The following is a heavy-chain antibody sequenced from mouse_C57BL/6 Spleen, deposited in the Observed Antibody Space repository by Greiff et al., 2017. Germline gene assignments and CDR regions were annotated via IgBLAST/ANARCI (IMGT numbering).Heavy chain of an antibody. CDR1: GYTFTSYG. CDR3: ARYGYDGYYFDY. Sequence: QVQLQQSGAELARPGASVKLSCKASGYTFTSYGISWVKQRTGQGLEWIGEIYPRSGNTYSNEKFKGKATLTADKSSSTAYMELRSLTSEDSAVYFCARYGYDGYYFDYWGQGTTLTVSS. D-gene: IGHD2-2*01. J-gene: IGHJ2*01. CDR2: IYPRSGNT. V-gene: IGHV1-81*01.